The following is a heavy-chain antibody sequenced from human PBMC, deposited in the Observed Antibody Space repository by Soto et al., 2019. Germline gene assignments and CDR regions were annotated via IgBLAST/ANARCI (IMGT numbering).Heavy chain of an antibody. CDR2: INAGNGNT. Sequence: ASVKVSCKASGYTFTSYAMHWVRQAPGQRLEWMGWINAGNGNTKYSQKFQGRVTITRDTSASTVYMELSSLRSEDTAVYYCARDGEYSSSSDYYYYYMDVWGKGTTVTVSS. J-gene: IGHJ6*03. V-gene: IGHV1-3*01. CDR3: ARDGEYSSSSDYYYYYMDV. CDR1: GYTFTSYA. D-gene: IGHD6-6*01.